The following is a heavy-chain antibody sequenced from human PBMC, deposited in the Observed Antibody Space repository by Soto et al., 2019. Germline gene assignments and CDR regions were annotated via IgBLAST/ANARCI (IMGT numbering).Heavy chain of an antibody. CDR3: AREGACTGNTCYVGYFDY. CDR2: IYYSGST. V-gene: IGHV4-59*01. Sequence: SETLSLTCTVSGGSISYYYWSWIRQSPGKGLEWIGYIYYSGSTDYNPSLKSRVTISVEKSKRQFSLKLNSVTTADTAVYYCAREGACTGNTCYVGYFDYWGQGAQVTVSS. CDR1: GGSISYYY. J-gene: IGHJ4*02. D-gene: IGHD2-2*01.